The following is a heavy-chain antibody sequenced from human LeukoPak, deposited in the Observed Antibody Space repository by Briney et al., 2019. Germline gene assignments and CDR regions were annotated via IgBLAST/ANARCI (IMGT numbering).Heavy chain of an antibody. Sequence: GGSLRLSCAASGFTFSSYAMSWVRQAPGKGLEWVSAISGSGGSTYYADSAKGRFTISRDNSKNTLYLQMNSLKAEDTAVYYCAKDRGYSSGWYLYYFDYWGQGTLVTVSS. CDR3: AKDRGYSSGWYLYYFDY. J-gene: IGHJ4*02. D-gene: IGHD6-19*01. V-gene: IGHV3-23*01. CDR2: ISGSGGST. CDR1: GFTFSSYA.